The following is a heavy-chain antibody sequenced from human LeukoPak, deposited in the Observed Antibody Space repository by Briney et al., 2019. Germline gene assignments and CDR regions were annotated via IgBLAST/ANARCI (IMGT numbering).Heavy chain of an antibody. CDR1: GFIFRSFS. Sequence: GGSLRLSCAASGFIFRSFSMTWVRQAPGKGLEWVASISSTSNHKYHADSVKGRFTISRDNDKNSLYLQMNSLRAEDTALYYCANRVTADSYDASDIWGQGTMVTVSS. J-gene: IGHJ3*02. CDR2: ISSTSNHK. D-gene: IGHD6-13*01. V-gene: IGHV3-21*06. CDR3: ANRVTADSYDASDI.